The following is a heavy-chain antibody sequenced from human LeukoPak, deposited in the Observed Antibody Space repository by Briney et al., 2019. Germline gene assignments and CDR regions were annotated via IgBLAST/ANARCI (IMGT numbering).Heavy chain of an antibody. CDR3: ARDRFGYSYGNDDYYYGMDV. V-gene: IGHV1-69*06. CDR2: IIPIFGTA. J-gene: IGHJ6*04. CDR1: GGTSSSYA. Sequence: SVKVSCKASGGTSSSYAISWVRQAPGQGLEWMGGIIPIFGTANYAQKFQGRVTITADKSTSTAYMELSSLRSEDTAVYYCARDRFGYSYGNDDYYYGMDVWGKGTTVTVSS. D-gene: IGHD5-18*01.